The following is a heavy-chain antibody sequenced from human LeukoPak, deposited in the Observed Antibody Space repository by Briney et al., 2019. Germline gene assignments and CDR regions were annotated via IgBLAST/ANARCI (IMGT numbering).Heavy chain of an antibody. CDR3: ARGPTYYDFWSGKEYYFDY. CDR1: GGSFSGYY. D-gene: IGHD3-3*01. J-gene: IGHJ4*02. Sequence: TPSETLSLTCAVYGGSFSGYYWSWIRQPPGKGLEWIGEINHSGSTNYNPSLKSRVTISVDTSKNQFSLKLSSATAADTAVYYCARGPTYYDFWSGKEYYFDYWGQGTLVTVSS. CDR2: INHSGST. V-gene: IGHV4-34*01.